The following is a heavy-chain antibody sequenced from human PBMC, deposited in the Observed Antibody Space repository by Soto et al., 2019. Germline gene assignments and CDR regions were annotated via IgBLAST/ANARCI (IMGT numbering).Heavy chain of an antibody. D-gene: IGHD3-10*01. CDR3: ASYGSGSSPRFDP. V-gene: IGHV4-59*08. CDR2: IYYSGST. Sequence: PSETLSLTCTVSGGSISSYYWSWIRQPPGKGLEWIGYIYYSGSTNYNPSLKSRVTISVDTSKNQIALKLSAVTAADTAVYYCASYGSGSSPRFDPWGQGPLVTLSS. J-gene: IGHJ5*02. CDR1: GGSISSYY.